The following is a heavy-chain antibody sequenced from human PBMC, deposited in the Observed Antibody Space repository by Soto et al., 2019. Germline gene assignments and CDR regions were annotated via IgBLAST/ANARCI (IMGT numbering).Heavy chain of an antibody. CDR1: DYTITNYD. Sequence: ASVKASCKASDYTITNYDISWVRQAPGQGLEWMGWISAYNGNTNYAQKLQGRVTMTTDTSTSTAYVELRSLRSDDTAVYYCARRGYSGYDFDYWGQGTLVTVSS. CDR3: ARRGYSGYDFDY. D-gene: IGHD5-12*01. CDR2: ISAYNGNT. V-gene: IGHV1-18*01. J-gene: IGHJ4*02.